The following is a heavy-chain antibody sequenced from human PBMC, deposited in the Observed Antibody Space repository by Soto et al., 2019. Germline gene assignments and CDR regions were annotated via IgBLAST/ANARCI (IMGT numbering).Heavy chain of an antibody. CDR3: ARGGGVGVAGSAAFDM. D-gene: IGHD3-3*01. J-gene: IGHJ3*02. Sequence: QLHLVQSGAVVKKPGASVTVSCSASGYPVTAYYMHWVRQAPGRGLEWMGGINPATGAAKYTQTFQGRVTMTRDTSTSTAFMELCGPTSEDTAVFYCARGGGVGVAGSAAFDMWGQGTLVTVSS. V-gene: IGHV1-2*02. CDR2: INPATGAA. CDR1: GYPVTAYY.